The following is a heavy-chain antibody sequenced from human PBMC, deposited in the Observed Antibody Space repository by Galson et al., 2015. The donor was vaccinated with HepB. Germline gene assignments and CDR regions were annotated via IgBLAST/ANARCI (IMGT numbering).Heavy chain of an antibody. CDR2: ISSNGDDT. CDR3: SSDAFDV. J-gene: IGHJ3*01. V-gene: IGHV3-64*05. CDR1: GLKFYNYA. Sequence: SLRLSCAASGLKFYNYAMHWLRQAPGKRLEYVSAISSNGDDTWYADSVKGRFTISRDNSKNTLYVQMSTLRPEDTAVYYCSSDAFDVWGQGTMVIVSS.